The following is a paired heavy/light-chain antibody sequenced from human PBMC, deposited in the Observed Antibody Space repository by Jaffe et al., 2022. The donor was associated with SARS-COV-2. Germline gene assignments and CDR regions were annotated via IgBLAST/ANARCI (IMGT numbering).Heavy chain of an antibody. V-gene: IGHV3-74*03. Sequence: DVQLVESGGGLVQPGGSLRLSCAASGFTFSRYWMQWVRQVPGKGLVWVSRIHTDGRTTMYADSVKGRLTISRDNAKNTLYLQMNSLTAEDTAIYYCARETEVQGKYYMDVWGTGTTVIVSS. CDR1: GFTFSRYW. J-gene: IGHJ6*03. CDR3: ARETEVQGKYYMDV. D-gene: IGHD3-10*01. CDR2: IHTDGRTT.
Light chain of an antibody. V-gene: IGKV3-15*01. CDR2: DAS. CDR1: QTISSD. Sequence: EIVMTQSPVTLSVSPGERATLSCRASQTISSDLAWYQQRPGQAPRLLIYDASTRATGIPASFSGSGSGTEFTLAISSLQSEDFAIYFCQQYHNWPLTFGGGTKVDIK. J-gene: IGKJ4*01. CDR3: QQYHNWPLT.